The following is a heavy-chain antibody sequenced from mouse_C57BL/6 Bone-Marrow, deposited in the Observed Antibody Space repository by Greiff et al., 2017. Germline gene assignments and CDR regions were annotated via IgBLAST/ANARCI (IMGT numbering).Heavy chain of an antibody. V-gene: IGHV1-69*01. CDR3: ARDGYYVCSGYFDV. Sequence: QVQLQQPGAELVMPGASVKLSCKASGYTFTSYWLHWVKQRPGQGLEWIGALDPSYSYTNNNQKFKGKSTLTVDKSSSTAYMQLSSLTSEDSVVYYCARDGYYVCSGYFDVWGTGTTVTVSS. CDR1: GYTFTSYW. J-gene: IGHJ1*03. D-gene: IGHD1-1*01. CDR2: LDPSYSYT.